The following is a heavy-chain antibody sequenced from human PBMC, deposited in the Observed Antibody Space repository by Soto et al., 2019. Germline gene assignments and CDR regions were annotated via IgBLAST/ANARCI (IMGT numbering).Heavy chain of an antibody. Sequence: GGSLRLSCAASGFTFSNYGIHWVRQAPGKGLEWVAVIWYDGSNKYYADSVKGRFTISRDNSKNTLYLQMNSLRAEDTAVYYCARDGDYYDFWSGYAGYYYFYGMDVWGQGTTVTVSS. J-gene: IGHJ6*02. V-gene: IGHV3-33*01. CDR1: GFTFSNYG. D-gene: IGHD3-3*01. CDR2: IWYDGSNK. CDR3: ARDGDYYDFWSGYAGYYYFYGMDV.